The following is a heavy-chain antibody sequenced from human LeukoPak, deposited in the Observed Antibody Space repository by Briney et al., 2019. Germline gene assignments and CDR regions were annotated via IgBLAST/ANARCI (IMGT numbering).Heavy chain of an antibody. V-gene: IGHV4-34*01. J-gene: IGHJ2*01. CDR1: GGSFSGYY. D-gene: IGHD6-19*01. CDR3: ARRVSSGWYWYFDL. CDR2: INHSGST. Sequence: SETLSLTCAVYGGSFSGYYWSWIRQPPGKGLEWIGEINHSGSTNYNPPLKSRVTISVDTSKNQFSLKLSSVTAADTAVYYCARRVSSGWYWYFDLWGRGTLVTVSS.